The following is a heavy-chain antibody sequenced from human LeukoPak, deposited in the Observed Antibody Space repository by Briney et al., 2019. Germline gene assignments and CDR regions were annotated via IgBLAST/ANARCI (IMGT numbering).Heavy chain of an antibody. Sequence: GGSLRLSCAASRFTFSSHGMHWVRQAPGKGLEWVAVISYDGSYKYYADSVKGRFTISRDNSKNTLYLQMGSLRAEDMAVYYCARQPYSSSWRHFDYWGQGTLVTVSS. CDR2: ISYDGSYK. CDR1: RFTFSSHG. V-gene: IGHV3-30*03. J-gene: IGHJ4*02. CDR3: ARQPYSSSWRHFDY. D-gene: IGHD6-13*01.